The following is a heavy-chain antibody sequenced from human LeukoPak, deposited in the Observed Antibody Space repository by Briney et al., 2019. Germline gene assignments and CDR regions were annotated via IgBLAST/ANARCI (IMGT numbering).Heavy chain of an antibody. V-gene: IGHV3-30*18. CDR1: GFTFSSYG. Sequence: GGSLRLSCAASGFTFSSYGMQWARQAPGEGLEWVAIISYDGRDKFYEDSVKGRFTISRDNSKNTLYLQMNNLRAEDTAVYYCAKPTTALTSYYFDYWGQGTLVTVSS. CDR3: AKPTTALTSYYFDY. D-gene: IGHD4-23*01. CDR2: ISYDGRDK. J-gene: IGHJ4*02.